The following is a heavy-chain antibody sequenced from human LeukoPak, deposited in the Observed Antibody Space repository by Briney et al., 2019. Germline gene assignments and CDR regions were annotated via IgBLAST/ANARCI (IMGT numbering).Heavy chain of an antibody. D-gene: IGHD6-19*01. V-gene: IGHV1-46*01. CDR1: GYTFTTYG. CDR3: AREEGGSGWYPHY. Sequence: ASVKVSCKASGYTFTTYGISWVRQAPGQGLEWMGIINPSGGSTSYAQKFQGRVTMTRDTSTSTVYMDLSSLRSEDTAVYYCAREEGGSGWYPHYWGQGTLVTVSS. J-gene: IGHJ4*02. CDR2: INPSGGST.